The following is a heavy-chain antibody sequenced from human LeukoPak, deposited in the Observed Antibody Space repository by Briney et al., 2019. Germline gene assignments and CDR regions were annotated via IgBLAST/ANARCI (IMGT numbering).Heavy chain of an antibody. J-gene: IGHJ6*02. CDR3: TRQPDPTVDPHNKAYYYGMDV. CDR2: IRSKANSYAT. CDR1: GFTFSGSA. V-gene: IGHV3-73*01. D-gene: IGHD2/OR15-2a*01. Sequence: GGSLRLSCAASGFTFSGSAMHWVRQASGKGLEWVGRIRSKANSYATAYAASEKGRFTISRDDSKNTAYLQMNSLKTEDTAVYYCTRQPDPTVDPHNKAYYYGMDVWGQGTTVTVSS.